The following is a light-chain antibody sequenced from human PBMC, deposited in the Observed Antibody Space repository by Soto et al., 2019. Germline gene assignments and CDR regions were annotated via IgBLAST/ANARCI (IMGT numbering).Light chain of an antibody. CDR3: QHYGGVWP. J-gene: IGKJ1*01. Sequence: DIQMTQSPSTLSASVGDRVTITCRASQSISNRLAWYQQKPGKAPKVLIYDASSLKSGVPSRFSGSGTATEFILTISSLQPDDFATYHCQHYGGVWPFGQGNKVEIK. V-gene: IGKV1-5*01. CDR1: QSISNR. CDR2: DAS.